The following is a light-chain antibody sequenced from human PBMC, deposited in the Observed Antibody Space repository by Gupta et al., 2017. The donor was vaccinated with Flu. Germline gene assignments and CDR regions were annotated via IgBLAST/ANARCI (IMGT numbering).Light chain of an antibody. CDR1: QSVLDSSNNKNY. Sequence: DIVMTQSPDSLAVSLGERATINCKSSQSVLDSSNNKNYLAWYQQKPGQPPKLLIYWASTRESGVPDRFSGRGSGTDFTLTISSLQAEDVAVYYCQQEDSTPYTFGQGTKLEIK. V-gene: IGKV4-1*01. J-gene: IGKJ2*01. CDR2: WAS. CDR3: QQEDSTPYT.